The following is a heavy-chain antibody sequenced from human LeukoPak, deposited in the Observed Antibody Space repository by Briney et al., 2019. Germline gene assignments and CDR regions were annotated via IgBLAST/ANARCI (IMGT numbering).Heavy chain of an antibody. Sequence: SETLSLTCNVSGDSIGSTSYYWGWIRQPPGKGLEWIGTIYYSGSSYYNPSLKSRVTISVDTSKNQFSLNLASVTAADTAVYYCARHSYDSSGYYYGSLDIWGQGTMVTLSS. J-gene: IGHJ3*02. V-gene: IGHV4-39*01. CDR3: ARHSYDSSGYYYGSLDI. D-gene: IGHD3-22*01. CDR2: IYYSGSS. CDR1: GDSIGSTSYY.